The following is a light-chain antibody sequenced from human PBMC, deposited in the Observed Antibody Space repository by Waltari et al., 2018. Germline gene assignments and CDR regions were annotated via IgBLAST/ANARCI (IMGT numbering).Light chain of an antibody. Sequence: EIVMTQSPGTLSVSPGERATLFCRASQSVGHNLAWFQQKPGQAPGLLIYDASVWAPGVPARFSGGGSGTEFTLTISRLQSEDFAVYYCQQYNYWPPDSFGQGTKLEIK. CDR1: QSVGHN. CDR2: DAS. V-gene: IGKV3-15*01. CDR3: QQYNYWPPDS. J-gene: IGKJ2*03.